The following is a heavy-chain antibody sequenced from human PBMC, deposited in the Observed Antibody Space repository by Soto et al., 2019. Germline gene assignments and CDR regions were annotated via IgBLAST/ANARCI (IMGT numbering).Heavy chain of an antibody. Sequence: SGPTLVNPTQTLTLTCTFSGFSLSTSGVGVGWIRQPPGKALEWLALIYWNDDKRYSPSLKSRLTITKDTSKNQVVLTMTNMDPVDAATYYCAHILKPNTGSWDSEYVQHWGQGXLVTVSS. CDR3: AHILKPNTGSWDSEYVQH. J-gene: IGHJ1*01. CDR2: IYWNDDK. D-gene: IGHD6-13*01. CDR1: GFSLSTSGVG. V-gene: IGHV2-5*01.